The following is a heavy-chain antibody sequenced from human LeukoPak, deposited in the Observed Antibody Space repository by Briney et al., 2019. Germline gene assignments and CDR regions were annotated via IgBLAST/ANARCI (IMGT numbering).Heavy chain of an antibody. V-gene: IGHV4-59*01. CDR3: ARGGGYASPIGY. D-gene: IGHD5-12*01. CDR1: GGSISTYY. J-gene: IGHJ4*02. CDR2: IYHSGST. Sequence: SETLSLTCTLSGGSISTYYWSWIRQPPGKGLEWIGYIYHSGSTNHNPSLKSRVTISVDTSKNQFSLKLSSVAAADTAVYYCARGGGYASPIGYWGQGALVTVSS.